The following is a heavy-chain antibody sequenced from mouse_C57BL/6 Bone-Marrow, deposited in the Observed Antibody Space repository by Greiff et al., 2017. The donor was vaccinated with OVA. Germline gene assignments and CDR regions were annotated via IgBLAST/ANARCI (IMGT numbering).Heavy chain of an antibody. CDR3: ARPYYCSSYPDY. J-gene: IGHJ2*01. V-gene: IGHV14-3*01. D-gene: IGHD1-1*01. Sequence: VQLQQSVAELVRPGASVKLSCTASGFTFKNTYMNWVKQRPEQGLEWIGRIDPANGNTKYAPKFQGKATITADTSSNTAYLQLSSLTSEDTAIYYCARPYYCSSYPDYWGQGTTLTVSS. CDR2: IDPANGNT. CDR1: GFTFKNTY.